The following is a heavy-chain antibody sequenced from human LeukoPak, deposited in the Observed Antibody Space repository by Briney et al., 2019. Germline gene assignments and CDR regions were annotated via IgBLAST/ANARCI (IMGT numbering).Heavy chain of an antibody. CDR2: INPNSGGT. J-gene: IGHJ4*02. Sequence: GASVKVSCKASGYTFTGYYMHLVRQAPGQGLEWMGWINPNSGGTNYAQKFQGRVTMTRDTSISTAYMELSRLRSDDTAVYYCARPPDYGDFLYYFDYWGQGTLVTVSS. D-gene: IGHD4-17*01. CDR1: GYTFTGYY. V-gene: IGHV1-2*02. CDR3: ARPPDYGDFLYYFDY.